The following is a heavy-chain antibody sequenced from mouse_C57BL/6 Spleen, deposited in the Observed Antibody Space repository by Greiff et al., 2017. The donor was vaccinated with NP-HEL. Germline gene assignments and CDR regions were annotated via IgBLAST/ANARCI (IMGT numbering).Heavy chain of an antibody. D-gene: IGHD2-4*01. CDR2: INPNNGGT. J-gene: IGHJ4*01. CDR1: GYTFTDYN. V-gene: IGHV1-18*01. CDR3: ARFDYELDYAMDY. Sequence: VQLQQSGPELVKPGASVKIPCKASGYTFTDYNMDWVKQSHGKSLEWIGDINPNNGGTIYNQKFKGKATLTVDKSSSTAYMELRSLTSEDTAVYYCARFDYELDYAMDYWGQGTSVTVSS.